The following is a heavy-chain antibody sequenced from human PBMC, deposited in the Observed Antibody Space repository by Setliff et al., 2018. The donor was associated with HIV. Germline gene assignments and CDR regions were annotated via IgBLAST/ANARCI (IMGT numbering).Heavy chain of an antibody. CDR1: GDSISGGGYF. Sequence: SETLSLTCTVSGDSISGGGYFWSWVRQHPGKGLEWIGYIYYTGSTYYNPSLKSRLTMSVDASKNQFSLKLTSVTAADTAVYYCAREIYGGNSRPFDYWGQGTLVTVSS. J-gene: IGHJ4*02. D-gene: IGHD4-17*01. CDR3: AREIYGGNSRPFDY. V-gene: IGHV4-31*03. CDR2: IYYTGST.